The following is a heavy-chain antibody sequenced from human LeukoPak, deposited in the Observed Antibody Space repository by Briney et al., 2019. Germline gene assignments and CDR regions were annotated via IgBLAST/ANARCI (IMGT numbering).Heavy chain of an antibody. CDR3: AREGYYYGPPRYYYYMDV. J-gene: IGHJ6*03. D-gene: IGHD3-10*01. CDR2: IYTSGST. CDR1: GGSISSYY. Sequence: SETLSLTCTVSGGSISSYYWSWIRQPAGKGLEWIGRIYTSGSTNYNPSLKSRVTMSVDTSKNQFSLKLSSVTAADTAVYYCAREGYYYGPPRYYYYMDVWGKGTTVTISS. V-gene: IGHV4-4*07.